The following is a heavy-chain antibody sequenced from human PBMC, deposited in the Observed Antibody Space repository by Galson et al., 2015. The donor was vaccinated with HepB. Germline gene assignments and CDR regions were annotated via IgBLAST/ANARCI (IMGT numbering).Heavy chain of an antibody. D-gene: IGHD1-26*01. J-gene: IGHJ4*02. CDR3: ARDVGREAHFDL. V-gene: IGHV4-59*01. Sequence: SETLSLTCIVSGGSISSYYWSWIRQPPGKGLEWIGYIYNSDSTNCNPSLKSRVTISVDTSKKQFSLKLTSVTAADTAVYYCARDVGREAHFDLWGQGTLVAVSS. CDR1: GGSISSYY. CDR2: IYNSDST.